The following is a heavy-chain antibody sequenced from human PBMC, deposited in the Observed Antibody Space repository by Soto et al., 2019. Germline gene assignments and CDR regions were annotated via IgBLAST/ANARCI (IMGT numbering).Heavy chain of an antibody. V-gene: IGHV3-74*01. J-gene: IGHJ4*02. Sequence: PGGSLRLSCAASGFTFSSYAMSWVRQAPGKGLEWVSAISDGSSTSYADSVKGRFTISRDNAKNTLYLQMNSLRAEDTAVYYCARDLSSSWYDYYFDYWGQGTLVTVSS. CDR2: ISDGSST. D-gene: IGHD6-13*01. CDR3: ARDLSSSWYDYYFDY. CDR1: GFTFSSYA.